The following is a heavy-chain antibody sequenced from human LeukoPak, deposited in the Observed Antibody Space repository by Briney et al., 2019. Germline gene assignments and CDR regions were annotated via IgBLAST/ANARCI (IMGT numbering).Heavy chain of an antibody. J-gene: IGHJ4*02. Sequence: GGSLRLSCAASGFSFSDNYMSWIRQAPGKGLEWVSYISNSGSYTNYPDSVKGRFTISRDNAKNSLYLQMNSLRDEDTAVYYCARARGAGPGGHYDYWGQGTLVTVSS. CDR2: ISNSGSYT. V-gene: IGHV3-11*05. D-gene: IGHD6-19*01. CDR1: GFSFSDNY. CDR3: ARARGAGPGGHYDY.